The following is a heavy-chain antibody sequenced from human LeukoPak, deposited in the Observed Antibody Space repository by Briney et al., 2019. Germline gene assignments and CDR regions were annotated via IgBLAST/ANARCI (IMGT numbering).Heavy chain of an antibody. Sequence: GGSLRLSCAASGFTFSSYGMHWVRQAPGKGLEWVAVIWYDGSNKYYADSVKGRFTISRDNSKNTLYLQMNSLRAEDTAVYYCARDGAYYYGSGSYNFDYWGQGTLVTVSS. CDR1: GFTFSSYG. CDR3: ARDGAYYYGSGSYNFDY. CDR2: IWYDGSNK. V-gene: IGHV3-33*01. D-gene: IGHD3-10*01. J-gene: IGHJ4*02.